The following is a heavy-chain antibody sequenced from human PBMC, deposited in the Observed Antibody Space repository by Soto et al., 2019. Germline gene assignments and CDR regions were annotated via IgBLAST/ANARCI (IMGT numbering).Heavy chain of an antibody. CDR3: ARELDPYYGGNSLPRDY. Sequence: QGQLVQSGAEVKKPGSSVKVSCKASGGSFSTYGINWVRLAPGQGLEWMGGIIPKFGTTNYAQKFRGRVTITADESTNTAYIELNYLRSEDTAVYFCARELDPYYGGNSLPRDYWGQGTLVTVSS. V-gene: IGHV1-69*13. D-gene: IGHD4-17*01. J-gene: IGHJ4*02. CDR1: GGSFSTYG. CDR2: IIPKFGTT.